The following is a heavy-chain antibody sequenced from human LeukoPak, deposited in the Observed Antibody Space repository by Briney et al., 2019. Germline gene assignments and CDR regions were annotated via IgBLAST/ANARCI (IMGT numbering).Heavy chain of an antibody. Sequence: KPGGSLRLSCAASGFTFSDYYMSWIRQAPGKGLEWVSYISSSGSTIYYADSVKGRFTISRDNAKNSLYLQMNSLRAEDTAVYYCATASGLVIISAFDIWGQGTMVTVSS. CDR3: ATASGLVIISAFDI. CDR2: ISSSGSTI. D-gene: IGHD3-9*01. V-gene: IGHV3-11*01. J-gene: IGHJ3*02. CDR1: GFTFSDYY.